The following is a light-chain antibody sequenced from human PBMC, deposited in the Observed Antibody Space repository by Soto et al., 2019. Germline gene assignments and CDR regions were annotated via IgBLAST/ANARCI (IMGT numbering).Light chain of an antibody. CDR1: QSLLHSHGCNY. V-gene: IGKV2-28*01. CDR3: MQALQVPIT. J-gene: IGKJ5*01. Sequence: DIVMTQIPVSLPVTPGEPASISCKSSQSLLHSHGCNYMDWYLQKPGQSPQLLIYFGSYRASGVPVRFSGSGSGTNFTLRISRVETDDFGIYYCMQALQVPITFRQGTRLEIK. CDR2: FGS.